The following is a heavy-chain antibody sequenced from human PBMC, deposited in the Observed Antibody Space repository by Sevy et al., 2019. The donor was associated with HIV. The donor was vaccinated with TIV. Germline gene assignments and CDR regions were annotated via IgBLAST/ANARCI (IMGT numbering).Heavy chain of an antibody. Sequence: SETLSLTCAVYGGSFSGYYWSWIRQPPGKGLEWIGEINHSGSTNYNPSLKSRVTISVDTSKNQFSLKLSSVTTADTAVYYCARRLSHWSQPGWGWFDPWGQGTLVTVSS. D-gene: IGHD3-3*01. CDR2: INHSGST. V-gene: IGHV4-34*01. CDR1: GGSFSGYY. J-gene: IGHJ5*02. CDR3: ARRLSHWSQPGWGWFDP.